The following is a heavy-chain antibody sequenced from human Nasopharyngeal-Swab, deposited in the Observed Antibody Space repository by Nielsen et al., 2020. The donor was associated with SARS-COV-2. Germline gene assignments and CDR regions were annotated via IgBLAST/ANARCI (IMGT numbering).Heavy chain of an antibody. J-gene: IGHJ6*02. CDR2: IYYSGST. CDR3: ARSRGNFYDYGMDV. V-gene: IGHV4-39*07. D-gene: IGHD3-10*01. Sequence: PGKGLEWIGSIYYSGSTYYNPSLKSRVTMSLDTSRNQFSLRLNSVTAADTAVYFCARSRGNFYDYGMDVWGQGTTVTVSS.